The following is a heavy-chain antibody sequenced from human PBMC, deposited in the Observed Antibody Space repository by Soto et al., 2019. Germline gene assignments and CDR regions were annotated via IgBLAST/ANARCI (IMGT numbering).Heavy chain of an antibody. Sequence: QVQLQESGPGLVKPSETLSLTCTVSGGSISNHYWSCIRQPPGKGLEWIGYIYYNGHTNYNPSLKRRVTMSVDTSKNQMSLKLSSVTAADRAVYYCTRADWYSEYWGQGTLVTVSS. CDR2: IYYNGHT. CDR1: GGSISNHY. J-gene: IGHJ4*02. V-gene: IGHV4-59*11. D-gene: IGHD2-21*02. CDR3: TRADWYSEY.